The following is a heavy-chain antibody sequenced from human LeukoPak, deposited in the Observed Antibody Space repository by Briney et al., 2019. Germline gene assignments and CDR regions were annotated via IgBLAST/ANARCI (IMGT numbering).Heavy chain of an antibody. V-gene: IGHV3-72*01. D-gene: IGHD6-19*01. J-gene: IGHJ4*02. CDR3: AAGARGSAPFDY. CDR2: IRVKASSYTT. CDR1: GFTFSDYL. Sequence: GGSLRLSCGASGFTFSDYLMDWVRQTPGKGLEWVARIRVKASSYTTEYAASVEGRFIISRDDSKSSLYLQMNSLKSEYMAVYYCAAGARGSAPFDYWGQGTPVTVSS.